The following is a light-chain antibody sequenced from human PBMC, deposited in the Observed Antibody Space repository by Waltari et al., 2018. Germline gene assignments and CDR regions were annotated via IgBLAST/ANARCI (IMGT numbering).Light chain of an antibody. CDR1: SSDVGGYNS. V-gene: IGLV2-8*01. CDR3: SSYAGSKNYVV. J-gene: IGLJ2*01. Sequence: QSALTQPPSASGSPGQSVTISCTGTSSDVGGYNSVSWYQQHPGKAPKLMMYEGSKRPAGVPDRVSGSKSGNTASLTVSGLQAEDEADYYCSSYAGSKNYVVIGGGTKLTVL. CDR2: EGS.